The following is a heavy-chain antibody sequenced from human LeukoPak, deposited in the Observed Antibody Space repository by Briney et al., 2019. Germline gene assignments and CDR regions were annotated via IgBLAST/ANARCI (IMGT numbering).Heavy chain of an antibody. Sequence: PSETLSLTCAAYGGSFSGYFWSWIRQSPGMELEWIGEISHSGSTNYNPSLKGRVPLSVDTSKNLISLNLNSIIAADTAVYYCGGGGEGYNYGRFDFWGQGTLVTVSS. CDR1: GGSFSGYF. J-gene: IGHJ4*02. CDR2: ISHSGST. V-gene: IGHV4-34*01. D-gene: IGHD5-18*01. CDR3: GGGGEGYNYGRFDF.